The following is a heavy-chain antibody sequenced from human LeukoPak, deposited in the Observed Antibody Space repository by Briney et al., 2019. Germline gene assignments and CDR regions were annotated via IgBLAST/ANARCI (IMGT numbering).Heavy chain of an antibody. V-gene: IGHV4-4*07. CDR2: IYTSGST. Sequence: PSETLSLTCTVSGGSISSYYWSWIRQPAGKGLEWIGRIYTSGSTNYNPSLKSRVTMSVDTSKNQFSLKLSSVTAADTAVYYCASSGYSSGWFHNDYWGQGTLVTVSS. D-gene: IGHD6-19*01. J-gene: IGHJ4*02. CDR3: ASSGYSSGWFHNDY. CDR1: GGSISSYY.